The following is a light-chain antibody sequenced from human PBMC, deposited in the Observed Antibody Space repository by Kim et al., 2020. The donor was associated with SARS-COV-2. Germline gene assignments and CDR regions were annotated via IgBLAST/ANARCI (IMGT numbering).Light chain of an antibody. CDR1: RSDVGGYNY. J-gene: IGLJ3*02. CDR3: NSYTSSSTLV. Sequence: GQSLTISCTGTRSDVGGYNYVSWYQQHPGKAPKLMIYDVSKRPSGVSNRFSGSKSGNTASLTISGLQAEDEADYYCNSYTSSSTLVFGGGTQLTFL. CDR2: DVS. V-gene: IGLV2-14*04.